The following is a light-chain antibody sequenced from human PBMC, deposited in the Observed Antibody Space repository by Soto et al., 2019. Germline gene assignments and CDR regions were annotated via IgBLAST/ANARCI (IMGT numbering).Light chain of an antibody. CDR1: QSISTN. V-gene: IGKV1-39*01. CDR2: AAS. J-gene: IGKJ2*01. CDR3: QQSSTIPYT. Sequence: DIQMTQSPSSLSASVGDRVTITCRASQSISTNLNWYQQKPGKAPKLLIYAASSLQSGVSSGFSGSGSGTDFTLTISSLQPEDFATYYCQQSSTIPYTFGQGTKLETK.